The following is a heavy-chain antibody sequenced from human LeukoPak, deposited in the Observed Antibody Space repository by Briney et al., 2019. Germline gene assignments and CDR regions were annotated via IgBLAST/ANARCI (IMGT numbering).Heavy chain of an antibody. Sequence: GGSLRLSCAASGFTFSSYEMNWVRQAPGKGLEWVSYISSSGSTTYYADSVKGRFTISRDNAKNSLYLQMNSLRAEDTAVYYCARDRYSERSSQGLFPVGDAFDIWGQGTMVTVSS. CDR2: ISSSGSTT. CDR3: ARDRYSERSSQGLFPVGDAFDI. CDR1: GFTFSSYE. J-gene: IGHJ3*02. V-gene: IGHV3-48*03. D-gene: IGHD3-16*02.